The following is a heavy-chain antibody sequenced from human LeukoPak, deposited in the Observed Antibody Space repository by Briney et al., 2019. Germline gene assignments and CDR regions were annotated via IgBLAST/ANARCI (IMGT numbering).Heavy chain of an antibody. V-gene: IGHV4-59*08. CDR2: NSDGGVT. CDR1: GGSISTYY. Sequence: SETLSLTCNVSGGSISTYYWSWIRQPPGKGLEWIGYNSDGGVTSYNPSLKGRVTISVDSPKNRFSLRLTSLTAVDTALYYCARHGGTLDYFDYWGPGSLVTVSS. J-gene: IGHJ4*02. D-gene: IGHD1-26*01. CDR3: ARHGGTLDYFDY.